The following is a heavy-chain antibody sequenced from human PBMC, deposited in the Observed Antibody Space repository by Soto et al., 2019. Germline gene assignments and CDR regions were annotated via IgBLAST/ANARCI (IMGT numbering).Heavy chain of an antibody. V-gene: IGHV3-30-3*01. CDR1: GFTFSSYA. CDR3: AREDAGAARPSYYGMDV. J-gene: IGHJ6*02. Sequence: GGSLRLSCAASGFTFSSYAMHWVRQAPGKGLEWVAVISYDGSNKYYADSVKGRFTISRDNSKNTLYLQMNSLRAEDTAVYYCAREDAGAARPSYYGMDVWGQGTTVTVSS. D-gene: IGHD6-6*01. CDR2: ISYDGSNK.